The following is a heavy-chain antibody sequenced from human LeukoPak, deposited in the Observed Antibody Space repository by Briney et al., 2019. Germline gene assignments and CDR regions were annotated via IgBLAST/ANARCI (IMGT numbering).Heavy chain of an antibody. CDR1: GYTSSNYD. CDR3: ARGRGMGIAARWFDP. J-gene: IGHJ5*02. CDR2: MNPNSGNT. D-gene: IGHD6-6*01. V-gene: IGHV1-8*01. Sequence: ASVKVSCKASGYTSSNYDINWVRQATGQGLEWMGWMNPNSGNTGYAQKFQGRVTMTRNTPISTAYMELGSLRSEDTAVYYCARGRGMGIAARWFDPWGQGTLVIVSS.